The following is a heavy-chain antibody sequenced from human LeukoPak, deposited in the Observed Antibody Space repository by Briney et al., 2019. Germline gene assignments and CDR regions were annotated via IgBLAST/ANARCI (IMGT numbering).Heavy chain of an antibody. D-gene: IGHD2-2*02. J-gene: IGHJ5*02. CDR1: CGSISSSSYY. Sequence: PSETLSLTCTVSCGSISSSSYYWGWIRQPPGKGLEWIGSIYYSGSTYYNPSLKSRVTISVDTSKNQFSLKLSSVTAADTAVYYCARGTELFAYCSSTSCYSNNWFDPWGQGTLVTVSS. CDR2: IYYSGST. CDR3: ARGTELFAYCSSTSCYSNNWFDP. V-gene: IGHV4-39*07.